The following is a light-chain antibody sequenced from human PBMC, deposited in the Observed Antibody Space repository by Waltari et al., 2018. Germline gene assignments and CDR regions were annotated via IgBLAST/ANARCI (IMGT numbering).Light chain of an antibody. CDR1: QSVSNNQ. J-gene: IGKJ5*01. V-gene: IGKV3-20*01. Sequence: EIVLTQSPGTLFLSQGVSATLSCRASQSVSNNQLAWYQQRPCQAPRLVIYGAFARATAIPDRFSGTGSGTDFTLTISRLEPEDFAMYYCQQYGSSPLTFGQGTRLEIK. CDR2: GAF. CDR3: QQYGSSPLT.